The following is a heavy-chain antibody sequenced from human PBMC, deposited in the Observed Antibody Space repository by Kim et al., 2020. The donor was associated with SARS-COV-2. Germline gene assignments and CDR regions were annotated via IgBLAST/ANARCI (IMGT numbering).Heavy chain of an antibody. J-gene: IGHJ3*02. Sequence: KSSVTLSVDTSQNQFSLKLSSVTAADTAVYYCARVLRLMSSSPPHAFDIWGQGTMVTVSS. D-gene: IGHD6-13*01. V-gene: IGHV4-39*07. CDR3: ARVLRLMSSSPPHAFDI.